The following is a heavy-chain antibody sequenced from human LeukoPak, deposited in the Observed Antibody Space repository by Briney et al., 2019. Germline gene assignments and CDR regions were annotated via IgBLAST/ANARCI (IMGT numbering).Heavy chain of an antibody. D-gene: IGHD1-26*01. V-gene: IGHV4-39*07. CDR3: AKDRYSGSHNYYYYMDV. J-gene: IGHJ6*03. Sequence: SETLSLTCTVSGGSILSSSYYWGWIRQPPGKGLEWIGSIYYGGSTDYNPSLKGRVIISVDTSKNQFSLKLSSVTAADTAVYYCAKDRYSGSHNYYYYMDVWGKGTTVTISS. CDR1: GGSILSSSYY. CDR2: IYYGGST.